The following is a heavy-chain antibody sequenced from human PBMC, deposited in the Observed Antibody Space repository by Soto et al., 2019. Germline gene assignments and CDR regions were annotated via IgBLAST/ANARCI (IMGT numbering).Heavy chain of an antibody. V-gene: IGHV3-7*01. Sequence: EVQLVESGGGLVQPGGSLRLSCAASTFPFSTYWMTWVLQAPGKGLEWVANIHRDEIEKYYMDSVKGRFTISRDNAKNSLYLQMTSLRAEDTAVYYCAGGNALDVWGQGTTVTVSS. CDR3: AGGNALDV. J-gene: IGHJ6*02. CDR2: IHRDEIEK. CDR1: TFPFSTYW.